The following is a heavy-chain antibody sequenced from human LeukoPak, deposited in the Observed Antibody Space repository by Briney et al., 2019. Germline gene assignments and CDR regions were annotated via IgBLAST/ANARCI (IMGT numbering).Heavy chain of an antibody. V-gene: IGHV3-9*03. CDR2: ISWNSGSI. CDR3: AKDHGYSYGRGFDY. Sequence: GGSLRLPCAASGFTFDDYAMHWVRQAPGKGLEWVSGISWNSGSIGYADSVKGRFTISRDNAKNSLYLQMNSLRAEDMALYYCAKDHGYSYGRGFDYWGQGTLVTVSS. CDR1: GFTFDDYA. D-gene: IGHD5-18*01. J-gene: IGHJ4*02.